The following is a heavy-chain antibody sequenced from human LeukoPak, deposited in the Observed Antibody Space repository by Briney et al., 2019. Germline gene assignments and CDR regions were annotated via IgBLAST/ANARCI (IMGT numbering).Heavy chain of an antibody. V-gene: IGHV3-74*01. J-gene: IGHJ5*02. D-gene: IGHD3-22*01. CDR1: GFTFSNYW. CDR3: ARDLGQYYDTSDNWFDP. Sequence: GGSLRLSWAASGFTFSNYWMHWVRQAPGKGLGWVSRINSDGINTSYADSVKGRFTISRDNAKNTLNLQMNSLRAADMAVYYCARDLGQYYDTSDNWFDPWGQGTLVTVSS. CDR2: INSDGINT.